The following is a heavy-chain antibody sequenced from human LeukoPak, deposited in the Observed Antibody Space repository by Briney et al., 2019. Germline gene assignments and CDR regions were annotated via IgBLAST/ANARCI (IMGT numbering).Heavy chain of an antibody. CDR3: AIRRGRYSSGWYWFD. D-gene: IGHD6-19*01. Sequence: GESLKISCKGSGYSFTSYWIGWVRQMPGKGLEWMGIIYPGDSDTRYSPSFQGQVTISADKSISTAYLQLSSLKASDTAMYYCAIRRGRYSSGWYWFDWGQGTLVTVSS. V-gene: IGHV5-51*01. J-gene: IGHJ4*02. CDR1: GYSFTSYW. CDR2: IYPGDSDT.